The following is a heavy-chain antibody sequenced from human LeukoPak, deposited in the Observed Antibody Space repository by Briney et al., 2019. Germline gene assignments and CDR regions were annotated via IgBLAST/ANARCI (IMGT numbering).Heavy chain of an antibody. CDR2: IYHSGST. Sequence: SETLSLTCEVSGYYISSGYYRGWIRPPPGKGLEWIGSIYHSGSTYYNPSLKSRVTISVDTSNNQFSLKLTSVTAADTAVYYCARSGYSSAWSFDYWGQGTLVTVSS. J-gene: IGHJ4*02. D-gene: IGHD6-19*01. V-gene: IGHV4-38-2*01. CDR1: GYYISSGYY. CDR3: ARSGYSSAWSFDY.